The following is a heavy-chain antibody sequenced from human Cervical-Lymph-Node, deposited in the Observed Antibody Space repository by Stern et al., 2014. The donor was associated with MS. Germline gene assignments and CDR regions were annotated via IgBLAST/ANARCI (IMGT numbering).Heavy chain of an antibody. CDR3: ARAVRHQLLSDY. J-gene: IGHJ4*02. Sequence: VQLVQSGAEVKKPGASVKVSCKASGYTFTSYDITWVRQATGQGLEWMGWMNPNRCETGYAQRFQGRVTMTRNTSISTAYMELSSLRSEDTAAYYCARAVRHQLLSDYWGQGTLVTVSS. D-gene: IGHD2-2*01. CDR2: MNPNRCET. V-gene: IGHV1-8*01. CDR1: GYTFTSYD.